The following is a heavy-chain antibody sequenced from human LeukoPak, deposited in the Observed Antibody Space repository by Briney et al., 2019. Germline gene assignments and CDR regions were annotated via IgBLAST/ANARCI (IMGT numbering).Heavy chain of an antibody. CDR3: ARGVVVPAAASYGMEDV. Sequence: SETLSLTCTVSGGSISSSSYYWGWIRQPPGKGLEWIGSIYYSGSTYYNPSLKSRVTISVDTSKNQFSLKLSSVTAADTAVYYCARGVVVPAAASYGMEDVWGQGTTVTVSS. CDR2: IYYSGST. D-gene: IGHD2-2*01. CDR1: GGSISSSSYY. J-gene: IGHJ6*02. V-gene: IGHV4-39*01.